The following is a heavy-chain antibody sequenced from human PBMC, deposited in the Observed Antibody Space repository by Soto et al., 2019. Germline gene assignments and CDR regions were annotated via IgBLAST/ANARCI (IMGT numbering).Heavy chain of an antibody. CDR1: GFTFSSYS. J-gene: IGHJ4*02. CDR2: ISSSSSTI. D-gene: IGHD3-22*01. V-gene: IGHV3-48*01. Sequence: PGGALRLSCSAPGFTFSSYSMNWVRQDTGKELEWVPYISSSSSTIYYADSVKGRFTIYRDNAKNSLHLQMNSLRAEETAVYYCAREIYDDYDSSGFDHWGQGTLVTVSS. CDR3: AREIYDDYDSSGFDH.